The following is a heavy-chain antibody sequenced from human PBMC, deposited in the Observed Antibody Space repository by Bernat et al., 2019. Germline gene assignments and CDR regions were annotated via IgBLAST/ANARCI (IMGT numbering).Heavy chain of an antibody. V-gene: IGHV3-7*01. CDR1: GFSFSTYW. CDR3: ARNTWEYFDY. D-gene: IGHD1-26*01. CDR2: INQDGSEK. Sequence: EVQLVESGGGLVQPGGSLRLSCAASGFSFSTYWMSWVRQAPGKGLEWVANINQDGSEKYYVASVKGRFTISRDNAKNSLYLQMNSLRAEDTAVYFCARNTWEYFDYWGQGTLVTVSS. J-gene: IGHJ4*02.